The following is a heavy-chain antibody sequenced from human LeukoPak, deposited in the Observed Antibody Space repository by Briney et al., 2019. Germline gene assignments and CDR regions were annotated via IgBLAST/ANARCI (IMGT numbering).Heavy chain of an antibody. CDR3: AKGRSGVVVAALNY. CDR2: ISGSGDST. Sequence: GGSLRLSCAASGFTFSSYAMSWVRQAPGKGLGWVSTISGSGDSTYYADSVKGRFTISRDNSKNTLYLQMNSLRADDTAVYYCAKGRSGVVVAALNYWGQGTPVTVSS. D-gene: IGHD2-15*01. J-gene: IGHJ4*02. V-gene: IGHV3-23*01. CDR1: GFTFSSYA.